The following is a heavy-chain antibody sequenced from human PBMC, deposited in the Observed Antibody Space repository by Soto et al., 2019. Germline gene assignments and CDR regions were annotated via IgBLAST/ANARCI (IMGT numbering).Heavy chain of an antibody. V-gene: IGHV3-23*01. D-gene: IGHD3-3*01. Sequence: EVQLLESGGGLVQPGGSLRLSCAASGFTFSSYAMSWVRQAPGKGLEWVSAISGSGGSTYYADSVKGRFTISRDNSKNKLYLQLQSVRAEDKAVYYCAKVHHNHYDFWSGTPSSYYYYMDVWGKGTTVTVSS. J-gene: IGHJ6*03. CDR1: GFTFSSYA. CDR2: ISGSGGST. CDR3: AKVHHNHYDFWSGTPSSYYYYMDV.